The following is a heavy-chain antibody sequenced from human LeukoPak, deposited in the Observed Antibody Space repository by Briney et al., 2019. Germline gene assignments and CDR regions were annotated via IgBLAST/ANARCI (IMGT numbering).Heavy chain of an antibody. J-gene: IGHJ4*02. CDR1: GFTFSSYG. CDR3: AKVQDSGSYRVSY. V-gene: IGHV3-23*01. Sequence: GGSLRLSCAASGFTFSSYGITWVRQAPGKGLEWVSTISATGGSTYYADSVKGRFTISRDNSKNTLYLQMNSLRAEDTAVYYCAKVQDSGSYRVSYWGQGTLVTVSS. CDR2: ISATGGST. D-gene: IGHD1-26*01.